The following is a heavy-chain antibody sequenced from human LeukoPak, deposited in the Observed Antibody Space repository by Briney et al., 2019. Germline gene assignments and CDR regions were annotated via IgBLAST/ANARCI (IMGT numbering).Heavy chain of an antibody. CDR2: INAGNGNT. CDR3: ASVYSSSWPYYYGMDV. V-gene: IGHV1-3*01. Sequence: ASVKVSCKASGYTFTSYAMHWVRQAPGQRLEWMGWINAGNGNTKYSQKFQGRVTITRDTSASTAYMELSSLRSEDTAVYYCASVYSSSWPYYYGMDVWGQGTTVTVSS. J-gene: IGHJ6*02. CDR1: GYTFTSYA. D-gene: IGHD6-13*01.